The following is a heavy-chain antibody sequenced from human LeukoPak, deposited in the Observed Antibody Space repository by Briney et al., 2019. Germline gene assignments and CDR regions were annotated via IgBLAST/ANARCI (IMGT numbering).Heavy chain of an antibody. V-gene: IGHV4-30-4*08. J-gene: IGHJ4*02. CDR2: TYYSGST. CDR1: GGSISSGDYY. D-gene: IGHD5-18*01. CDR3: ARERSGYSYGIDY. Sequence: SQTLSLTCTVSGGSISSGDYYWSWIRQPPGKGLEWIGYTYYSGSTYYNPSLKSRVTISVDTSKNQFSLKLSSVTAADTAVYYCARERSGYSYGIDYWGQGTLVTVSS.